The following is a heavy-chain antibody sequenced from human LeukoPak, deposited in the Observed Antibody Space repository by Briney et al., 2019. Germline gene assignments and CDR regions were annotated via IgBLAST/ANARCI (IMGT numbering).Heavy chain of an antibody. Sequence: SGGSLTLSCAVSGFTFNSYAMSWVRQSPGGGLEWVSAISVSGGSTYYADSMEGRFTISRNTAKNSLYRQMNSLRAEDTAVYYCARATNWVYAFDIWGQGTVVTVSS. CDR2: ISVSGGST. J-gene: IGHJ3*02. CDR1: GFTFNSYA. V-gene: IGHV3-23*01. D-gene: IGHD7-27*01. CDR3: ARATNWVYAFDI.